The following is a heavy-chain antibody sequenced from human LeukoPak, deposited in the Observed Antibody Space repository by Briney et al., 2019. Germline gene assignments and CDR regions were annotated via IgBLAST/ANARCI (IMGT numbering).Heavy chain of an antibody. CDR3: AKVRDTLYYYYMDV. Sequence: RPGGSLRLSCAASGFTFSSYGMHWVRQAPGKGLEWVAVISYDGSNKYYADSVKGRFTISRDNSKNTLYLQMNSLRAEDTAVYYCAKVRDTLYYYYMDVWGKGTTVTVSS. J-gene: IGHJ6*03. CDR2: ISYDGSNK. V-gene: IGHV3-30*18. D-gene: IGHD4-17*01. CDR1: GFTFSSYG.